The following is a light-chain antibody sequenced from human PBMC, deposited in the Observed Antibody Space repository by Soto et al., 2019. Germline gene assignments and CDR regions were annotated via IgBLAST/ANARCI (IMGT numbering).Light chain of an antibody. V-gene: IGKV1-9*01. CDR1: QGISSY. CDR3: QQLNTYPLT. CDR2: AVS. Sequence: DIQLTQSPSFLSASVGDRVTITCRASQGISSYLAWYQQKPGKAPKLLIYAVSTLLSGVPSRFSGSGSGTEFTLTISSLQPEDFATYYGQQLNTYPLTFGGGTKVEFK. J-gene: IGKJ4*02.